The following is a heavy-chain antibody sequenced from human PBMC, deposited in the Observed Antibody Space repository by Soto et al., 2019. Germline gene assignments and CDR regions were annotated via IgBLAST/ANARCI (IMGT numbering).Heavy chain of an antibody. D-gene: IGHD3-16*01. Sequence: EVELVESGGGLVQPGGSLRLSCAASGFTVSTKYMSWVRQAPGKGLEWVSVIYSGGSRFYADSVRGSFTISRDNSKNTVNLQMNSLRAEDTAVYYCARDPWAADYWGQGTLVTVSS. CDR2: IYSGGSR. V-gene: IGHV3-66*01. J-gene: IGHJ4*02. CDR1: GFTVSTKY. CDR3: ARDPWAADY.